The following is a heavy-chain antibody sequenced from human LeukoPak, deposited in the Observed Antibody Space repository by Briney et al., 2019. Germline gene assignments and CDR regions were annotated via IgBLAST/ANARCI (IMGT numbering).Heavy chain of an antibody. CDR1: GVSFSGYY. CDR2: INHSGST. V-gene: IGHV4-34*01. CDR3: ARSGGSGSYPIDY. D-gene: IGHD3-10*01. J-gene: IGHJ4*02. Sequence: PSETLSLTRAVYGVSFSGYYWSWIRQPPGKGLEWIGEINHSGSTNYNPSLKSRVTISVDTSKNQFSLKLSSVTAADTAVYYCARSGGSGSYPIDYWGQGTLVTVSS.